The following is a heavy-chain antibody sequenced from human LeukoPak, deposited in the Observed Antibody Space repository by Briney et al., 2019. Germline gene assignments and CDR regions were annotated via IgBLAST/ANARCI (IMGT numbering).Heavy chain of an antibody. CDR3: ARERLWSSYYFDY. CDR1: EFTFSSYA. J-gene: IGHJ4*02. D-gene: IGHD3-10*01. V-gene: IGHV3-30*04. Sequence: GGSLRLSCAASEFTFSSYAMHWVRQAPAKGLEWVALISYDGNNKYYADSVKGRFTISRDNSKNTLYLQMNSLRAEDTAVYYCARERLWSSYYFDYWGQGTLVTVSS. CDR2: ISYDGNNK.